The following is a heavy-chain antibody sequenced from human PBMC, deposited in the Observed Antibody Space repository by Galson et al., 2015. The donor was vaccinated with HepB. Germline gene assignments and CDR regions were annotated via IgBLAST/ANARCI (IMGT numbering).Heavy chain of an antibody. D-gene: IGHD6-13*01. Sequence: QVQLQESGPGLVKPSQTLSLTCTVSGGSISSGGYYWSWIRQHPGKGLEWMGIIYPGDSNTRYSPSFQGQVTISADKSISTAFLQWSSLKAPDTAMYYCAVGIAAAGVRADAFDIWGQGTMVTVSS. CDR3: AVGIAAAGVRADAFDI. J-gene: IGHJ3*02. V-gene: IGHV4-31*09. CDR2: IYPGDSNT. CDR1: GGSISSGGYY.